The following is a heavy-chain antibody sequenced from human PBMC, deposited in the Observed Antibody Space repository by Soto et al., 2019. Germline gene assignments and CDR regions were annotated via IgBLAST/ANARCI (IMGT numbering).Heavy chain of an antibody. V-gene: IGHV1-3*01. CDR2: INAGNGNK. CDR1: GYTFTSYA. D-gene: IGHD1-26*01. J-gene: IGHJ4*02. CDR3: ARGASPLIDY. Sequence: ASVKVSCKASGYTFTSYAMHWVRQAPGQRLAWMGWINAGNGNKKYSQKFQGRVTITRDTSASTAYMEVSSLRSEDTAVYYCARGASPLIDYWGQGTLVTVSS.